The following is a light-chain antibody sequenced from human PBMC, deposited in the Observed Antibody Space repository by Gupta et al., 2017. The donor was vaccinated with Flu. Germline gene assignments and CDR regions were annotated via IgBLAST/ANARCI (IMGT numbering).Light chain of an antibody. Sequence: DIVMTQSPDSLSVSLGETATIHCKSSQSVLYTSSNKNYLAWYQQKPGPPPKVLIYWASTRESGVPDRFSGSGSGTDFTLTISSLQAEDVAVYYCQQYYGAPLTFGGGTKVEIK. J-gene: IGKJ4*01. CDR3: QQYYGAPLT. CDR1: QSVLYTSSNKNY. V-gene: IGKV4-1*01. CDR2: WAS.